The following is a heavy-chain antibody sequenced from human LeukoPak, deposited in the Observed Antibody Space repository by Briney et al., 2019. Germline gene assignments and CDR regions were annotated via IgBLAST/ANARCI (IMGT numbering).Heavy chain of an antibody. D-gene: IGHD3-9*01. CDR2: IYYSGST. CDR1: GGSISSYY. V-gene: IGHV4-59*01. J-gene: IGHJ4*02. Sequence: SETLSLTCTVSGGSISSYYWGWIRQPPGKGLEWIGYIYYSGSTNYNPSLKSRVTISVDTSKNQFSLKLSSVTAADTAVYYCARGLYDILTGYYVFDYWGQGTLVTVSS. CDR3: ARGLYDILTGYYVFDY.